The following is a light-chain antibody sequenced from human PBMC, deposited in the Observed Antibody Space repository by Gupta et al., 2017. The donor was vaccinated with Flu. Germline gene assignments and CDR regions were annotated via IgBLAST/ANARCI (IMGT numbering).Light chain of an antibody. CDR3: AASADSLNDVV. CDR1: SSNIGSKT. Sequence: RVSISCSGSSSNIGSKTVNWYQHFPGTAPKSIIESESQRPSGVPDRFSGYKSGTSASREISGLQSEDEAEDYCAASADSLNDVVFGTGTNVTVL. J-gene: IGLJ1*01. V-gene: IGLV1-44*01. CDR2: SES.